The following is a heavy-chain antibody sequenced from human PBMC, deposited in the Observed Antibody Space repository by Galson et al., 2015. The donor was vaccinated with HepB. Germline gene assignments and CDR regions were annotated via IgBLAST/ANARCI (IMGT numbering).Heavy chain of an antibody. CDR3: ARDRVRTYYYDSSGYFGAFDI. D-gene: IGHD3-22*01. CDR1: GYTFTSYG. V-gene: IGHV1-18*01. J-gene: IGHJ3*02. Sequence: SVKVSCKASGYTFTSYGISWVRQAPGQGLEWMGWISAYNGNTNYAQKLQGRVTMTTDTSTSTAYMELRSLRSDDTAVYYCARDRVRTYYYDSSGYFGAFDIWGQGTMVTVSS. CDR2: ISAYNGNT.